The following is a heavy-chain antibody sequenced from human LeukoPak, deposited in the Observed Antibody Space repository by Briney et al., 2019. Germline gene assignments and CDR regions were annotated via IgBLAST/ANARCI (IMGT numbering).Heavy chain of an antibody. CDR1: GGSFSGYY. V-gene: IGHV4-34*01. J-gene: IGHJ5*02. CDR2: INHSGST. Sequence: SETLSLTCAVYGGSFSGYYWSWIRQPPGKGLEWIGEINHSGSTNYNPSLKSRVTISVDTSKNQFSLKLSSVTAADTAAYYCARSSGVLRNWFDPWGQGTLVTVSS. CDR3: ARSSGVLRNWFDP. D-gene: IGHD2-8*01.